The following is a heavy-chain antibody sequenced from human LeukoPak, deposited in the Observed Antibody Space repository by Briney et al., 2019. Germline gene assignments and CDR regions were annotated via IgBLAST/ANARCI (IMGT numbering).Heavy chain of an antibody. D-gene: IGHD2-8*02. V-gene: IGHV4-59*01. CDR3: VRGTGGGSLPFFDS. J-gene: IGHJ4*02. Sequence: SETLSLTCTVSGGSINNYYWSWIRQPPGKKLEWIGSVFYSGSTNYNPSLKSRVAMSLVASKNQVSLKLSSMTAADTAVLYCVRGTGGGSLPFFDSWGQGALVIVSS. CDR2: VFYSGST. CDR1: GGSINNYY.